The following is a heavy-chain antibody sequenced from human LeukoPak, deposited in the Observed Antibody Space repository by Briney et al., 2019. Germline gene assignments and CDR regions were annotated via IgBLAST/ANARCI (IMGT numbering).Heavy chain of an antibody. J-gene: IGHJ6*02. Sequence: ASVKVSCKASGYTFTTYGISWVRQAPGQGLEWMGWINPYNGDTNYAQKLQGRVTMTTETSTGTAYMELGSLRSDDTAVYYCARVMHWDIVMARGRGMDVWGQGTTVTVSS. CDR3: ARVMHWDIVMARGRGMDV. CDR2: INPYNGDT. V-gene: IGHV1-18*01. CDR1: GYTFTTYG. D-gene: IGHD5-12*01.